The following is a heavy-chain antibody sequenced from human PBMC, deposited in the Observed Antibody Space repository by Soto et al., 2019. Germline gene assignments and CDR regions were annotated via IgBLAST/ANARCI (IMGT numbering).Heavy chain of an antibody. CDR3: AKDGGFGELLPVDV. CDR1: GFTFSSYA. Sequence: PGGSLILSCAASGFTFSSYAMSWVRQAPGKGLEWVSAISGSGGSTYYADSVKGRFTISRDNSKNSLYLQMNSLRAEDTAVYYSAKDGGFGELLPVDVWGQGTTVTVSS. V-gene: IGHV3-23*01. CDR2: ISGSGGST. D-gene: IGHD3-10*01. J-gene: IGHJ6*02.